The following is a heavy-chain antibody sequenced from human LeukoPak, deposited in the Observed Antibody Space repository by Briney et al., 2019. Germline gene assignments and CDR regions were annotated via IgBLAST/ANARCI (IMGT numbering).Heavy chain of an antibody. J-gene: IGHJ4*02. CDR1: GGSISSYY. Sequence: SETLSLTCTVSGGSISSYYWSWIRQPPGKGLEWIGYIYYSGSTNYNPSLKSRVTISVDTSKNQFSLKLSSVTAADTAVYYCARGDDFWSGYYIDYWGQGTLVTVSP. CDR2: IYYSGST. CDR3: ARGDDFWSGYYIDY. V-gene: IGHV4-59*01. D-gene: IGHD3-3*01.